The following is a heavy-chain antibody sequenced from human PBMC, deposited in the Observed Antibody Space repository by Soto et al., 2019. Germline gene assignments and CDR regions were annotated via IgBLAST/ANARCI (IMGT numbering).Heavy chain of an antibody. CDR3: ARDRLDYYDSSGYYGY. CDR2: IIPIFGTA. J-gene: IGHJ4*02. D-gene: IGHD3-22*01. Sequence: SVKVSCKASGGTFSSYAISCVRQAPGQGLEWMGGIIPIFGTANYAQKFQGRVTITADESTSTAYMELSSLRSEDTAVYYCARDRLDYYDSSGYYGYWGQGTLVTVSS. CDR1: GGTFSSYA. V-gene: IGHV1-69*13.